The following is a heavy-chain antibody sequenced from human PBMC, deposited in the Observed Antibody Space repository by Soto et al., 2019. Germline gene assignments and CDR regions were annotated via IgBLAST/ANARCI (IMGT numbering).Heavy chain of an antibody. D-gene: IGHD3-10*01. Sequence: GGSLRLSCAASGFTFSSYAMHWVRQAPGKGLEWVAVISYDGSNKYYADSVKGRFTISRDNSKNTLYLQMNSLRAEDTAVYYCASDLTPYGSGSYYNLLAYWGQGTLVTVSS. V-gene: IGHV3-30-3*01. CDR1: GFTFSSYA. CDR2: ISYDGSNK. J-gene: IGHJ4*02. CDR3: ASDLTPYGSGSYYNLLAY.